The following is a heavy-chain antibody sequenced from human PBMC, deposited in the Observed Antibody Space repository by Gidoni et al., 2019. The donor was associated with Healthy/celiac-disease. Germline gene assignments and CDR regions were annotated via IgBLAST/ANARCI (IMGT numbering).Heavy chain of an antibody. J-gene: IGHJ6*02. CDR3: ARDSFLAAARYYYYYYGMAS. V-gene: IGHV3-33*01. CDR2: IWYDGSNK. CDR1: GFTFSSYG. D-gene: IGHD6-13*01. Sequence: QVQLVESGGGVVQPGRSLRLSCAASGFTFSSYGMHWVRQAPGKGLEWVAVIWYDGSNKYYADSVKGRFTISRDNSKNTLYLQMNSLRAEDTAVYYCARDSFLAAARYYYYYYGMASGAKGPRSPSP.